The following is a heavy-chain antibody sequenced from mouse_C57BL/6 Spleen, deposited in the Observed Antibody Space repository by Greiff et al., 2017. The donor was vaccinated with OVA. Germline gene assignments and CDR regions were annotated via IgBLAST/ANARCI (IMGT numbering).Heavy chain of an antibody. Sequence: VQRVESGPGLVQPSQILSITCTVSGFSLTSYGVHWVRQSPGKGLEWLGVIWRGGSTDYNAAFMSRLSITKDNSKSQVFFKMNSLQADDTAIYYCAKKGTGDAMDYWGQGTSVTVSS. J-gene: IGHJ4*01. CDR3: AKKGTGDAMDY. CDR2: IWRGGST. D-gene: IGHD4-1*01. CDR1: GFSLTSYG. V-gene: IGHV2-5*01.